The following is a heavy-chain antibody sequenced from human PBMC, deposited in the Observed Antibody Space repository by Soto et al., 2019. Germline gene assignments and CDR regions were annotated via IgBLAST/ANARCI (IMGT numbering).Heavy chain of an antibody. J-gene: IGHJ4*02. D-gene: IGHD6-13*01. CDR1: GFTFSIYA. CDR2: IGGSGANT. V-gene: IGHV3-23*01. Sequence: EVQLLESGGGLVQPGGSLRLSCAASGFTFSIYAMTWLRQAPGRGLEWLSTIGGSGANTYYANSVKGRFPISSENSKNTLYLRMNSLRAEDTAVYYCAMSRYSSSWYTYWGQGTLVTVSS. CDR3: AMSRYSSSWYTY.